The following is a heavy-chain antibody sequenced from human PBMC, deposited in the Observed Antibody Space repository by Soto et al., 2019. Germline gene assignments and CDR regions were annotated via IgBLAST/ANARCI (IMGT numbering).Heavy chain of an antibody. CDR3: VKSNVVVVAMGVHLVC. CDR2: ISGNSGST. Sequence: EVQLLESGGGLVQPGGSLRLSCAASGFTFSSYAMSWVRQAPGKGLEWVSAISGNSGSTYFADSVKGRFTISRDNSKNTVYLQMNSLRAEDTAVYFCVKSNVVVVAMGVHLVCWGQGTLVTVSS. CDR1: GFTFSSYA. V-gene: IGHV3-23*01. J-gene: IGHJ4*02. D-gene: IGHD2-15*01.